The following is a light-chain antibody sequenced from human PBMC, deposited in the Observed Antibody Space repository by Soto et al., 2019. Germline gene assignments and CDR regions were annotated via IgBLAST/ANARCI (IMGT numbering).Light chain of an antibody. CDR2: EVT. V-gene: IGLV2-14*01. CDR3: SSITSTSTYV. CDR1: SSDVGDYNY. J-gene: IGLJ1*01. Sequence: QSALTQPVSVSGSPGQSITISCTVTSSDVGDYNYVSWYQKHPGKAPKLMIYEVTNRPSGVSNRFSGSKSGNTASLTISGLQAEDEADYYCSSITSTSTYVFGAGTKLTVL.